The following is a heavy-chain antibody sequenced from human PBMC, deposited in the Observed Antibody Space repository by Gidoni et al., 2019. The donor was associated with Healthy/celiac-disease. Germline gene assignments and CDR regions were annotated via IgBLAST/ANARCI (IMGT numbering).Heavy chain of an antibody. CDR2: IKSKTDGGTT. D-gene: IGHD3-10*01. V-gene: IGHV3-15*01. CDR1: GFTFSNAW. CDR3: TTLHGSGSWAGGIDYYYYYGMDV. Sequence: EVQLVESGGGLVKPGGSLRLSCAASGFTFSNAWMSWVRQAPGKGLEWVGRIKSKTDGGTTDYAAPVKGRFTISRDDSKNTLYLQMNSLKTEDTAVYYCTTLHGSGSWAGGIDYYYYYGMDVWGQGTTVTVSS. J-gene: IGHJ6*02.